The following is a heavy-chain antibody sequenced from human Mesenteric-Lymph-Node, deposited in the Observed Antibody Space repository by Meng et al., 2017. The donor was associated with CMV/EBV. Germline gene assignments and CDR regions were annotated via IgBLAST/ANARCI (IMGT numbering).Heavy chain of an antibody. J-gene: IGHJ5*02. CDR1: GFTVSSNY. V-gene: IGHV3-66*02. CDR2: IYSGGSR. D-gene: IGHD3/OR15-3a*01. CDR3: ARDLGQWTDL. Sequence: GESLKISCAVSGFTVSSNYMSWVRQAPGKGLEWVSVIYSGGSRYYEDSLKGRFTISRDDSKNTLYLQMNSLRVEDTAVYYCARDLGQWTDLWGQGTLVTVS.